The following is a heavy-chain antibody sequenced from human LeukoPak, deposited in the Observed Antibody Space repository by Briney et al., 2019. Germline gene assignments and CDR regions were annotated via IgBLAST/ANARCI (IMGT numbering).Heavy chain of an antibody. V-gene: IGHV1-2*02. J-gene: IGHJ5*02. CDR3: ARDSVAIVAVISPCFDI. CDR1: GYKFTGNY. CDR2: INPISGRT. D-gene: IGHD3-16*02. Sequence: ASVKVSCKASGYKFTGNYMHWVRQAPGQGPEWMGWINPISGRTSYAQKFVGRVTLTRNTSITTAYMELGSLTSDDTAVYYRARDSVAIVAVISPCFDIWGQATHLTVSS.